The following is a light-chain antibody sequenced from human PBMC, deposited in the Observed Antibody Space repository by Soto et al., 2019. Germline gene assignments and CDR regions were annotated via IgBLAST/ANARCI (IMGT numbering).Light chain of an antibody. CDR2: KAS. J-gene: IGKJ1*01. V-gene: IGKV1-5*03. CDR3: QHFNSYSVA. CDR1: QTISSW. Sequence: DIQMTQSPSTLSGSVGDRVTITCRASQTISSWLAWYQQKPGKAPKLLIYKASTLKSGVPSRFSGSGSGTEFTLTISSLQPDDLATYYCQHFNSYSVAFGQGTKVEIK.